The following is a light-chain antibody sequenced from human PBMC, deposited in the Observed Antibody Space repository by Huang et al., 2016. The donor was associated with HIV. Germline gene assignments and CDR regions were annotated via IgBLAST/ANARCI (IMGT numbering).Light chain of an antibody. CDR1: QSVSSN. CDR3: QQYNNWPPT. V-gene: IGKV3-15*01. Sequence: EIVMTQSPATLSVSPGERATLSCRASQSVSSNLAWYQQKPGQAPRLLIHVASTRATGFPAMFSGSGSGTDFTLTISSLQSEDFAIYYCQQYNNWPPTFGQGTKVEIK. CDR2: VAS. J-gene: IGKJ2*01.